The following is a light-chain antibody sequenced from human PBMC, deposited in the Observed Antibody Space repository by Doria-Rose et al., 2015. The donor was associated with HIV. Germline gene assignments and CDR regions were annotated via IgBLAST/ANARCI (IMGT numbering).Light chain of an antibody. V-gene: IGKV4-1*01. J-gene: IGKJ3*01. CDR1: QSLLYTSKNY. Sequence: VLTQPPESLGMSLGERATLNYKSNQSLLYTSKNYLAWYQQKPGQPPKLLIYWASTRQSGVPARFSGSGSGTDFTLTISSLEAEDVAVYYCQRYYDTPSFGPGTTVDIK. CDR2: WAS. CDR3: QRYYDTPS.